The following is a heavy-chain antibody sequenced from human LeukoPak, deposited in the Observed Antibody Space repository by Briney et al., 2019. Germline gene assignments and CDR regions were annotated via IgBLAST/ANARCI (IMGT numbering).Heavy chain of an antibody. CDR3: AREAVGAIYFDY. V-gene: IGHV3-30-3*01. Sequence: QPGGSLRLSCAASGFTFSSYATHWVRQAPGKGLEWVAIISYDGSLKYYADSVKGRFTIYRDNDKNTLYLQMSSLSTEDTAVYYCAREAVGAIYFDYWGQGTLVTVSS. CDR2: ISYDGSLK. D-gene: IGHD1-26*01. CDR1: GFTFSSYA. J-gene: IGHJ4*02.